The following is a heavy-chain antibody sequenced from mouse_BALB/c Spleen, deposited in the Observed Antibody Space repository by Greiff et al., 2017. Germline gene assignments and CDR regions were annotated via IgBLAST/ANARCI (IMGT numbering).Heavy chain of an antibody. CDR1: GYTFTSYY. Sequence: QVQLQQSGPELVKPGASVKMSCKASGYTFTSYYIHWVKQRPGQGLEWIGWIYPGDGSTKYNEKFKGKTTLTADKSSSTAYMLLSSLTSEDSAIYFCAREPYYGYGEDMDYWGQGTSVTVSS. V-gene: IGHV1S56*01. D-gene: IGHD2-9*01. J-gene: IGHJ4*01. CDR3: AREPYYGYGEDMDY. CDR2: IYPGDGST.